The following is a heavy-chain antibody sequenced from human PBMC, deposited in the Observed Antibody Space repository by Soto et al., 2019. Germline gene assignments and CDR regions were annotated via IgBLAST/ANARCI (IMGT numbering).Heavy chain of an antibody. CDR2: IIPIFGTT. Sequence: QVHLVQSGAEIKKPGSSVKVSCKASGGTFRSYTTSWVRQAPGQGLEWMGGIIPIFGTTNYARRFQGRATITAEDSTSTAYLEMIRLRSEDTAVYYCARGPARVDRRGYYFDSWGQETLVTVSP. CDR1: GGTFRSYT. CDR3: ARGPARVDRRGYYFDS. D-gene: IGHD2-15*01. J-gene: IGHJ4*02. V-gene: IGHV1-69*13.